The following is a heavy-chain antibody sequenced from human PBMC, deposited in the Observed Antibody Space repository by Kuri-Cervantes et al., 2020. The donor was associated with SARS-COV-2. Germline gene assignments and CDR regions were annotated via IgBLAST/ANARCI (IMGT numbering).Heavy chain of an antibody. Sequence: GESLKISCAASGFTFSSYSMNWVRQAPGKGLEWVSSISSSSSYIYYADSVKGRFTISRDNSKNTLYLQMNSLRAEDTAVYYCAKHSSGPGAFDIWGQGTMVTVSS. CDR1: GFTFSSYS. CDR3: AKHSSGPGAFDI. CDR2: ISSSSSYI. D-gene: IGHD6-19*01. V-gene: IGHV3-21*04. J-gene: IGHJ3*02.